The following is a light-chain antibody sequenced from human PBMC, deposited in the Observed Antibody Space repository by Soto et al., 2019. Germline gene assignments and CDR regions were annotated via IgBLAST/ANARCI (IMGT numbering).Light chain of an antibody. CDR2: DAS. Sequence: EVVFPHSPGTLTLSPRERATLSCSASQTVRNNYLAWYQQKPGQAPRLLIYDASSRATGIPDRFSGGGSGTDFTLTISRLEPEDFAVYYCQQFSSYPLTFGGGTKVDIK. J-gene: IGKJ4*01. V-gene: IGKV3-20*01. CDR1: QTVRNNY. CDR3: QQFSSYPLT.